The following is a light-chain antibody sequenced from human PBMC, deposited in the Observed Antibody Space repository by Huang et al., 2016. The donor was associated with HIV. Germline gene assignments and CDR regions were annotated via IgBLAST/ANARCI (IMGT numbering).Light chain of an antibody. J-gene: IGKJ2*01. CDR2: GAS. CDR3: QLSGRSVT. V-gene: IGKV3-20*01. CDR1: RSVDSNF. Sequence: EIVLTQSPDTVSLSPGEATTLCCRASRSVDSNFFAWYQQKPGQSPRLLIYGASTRAAGIPDRFSGSGSGIDFTLTISRLEPEDFAVYFCQLSGRSVTFGQGTKLEI.